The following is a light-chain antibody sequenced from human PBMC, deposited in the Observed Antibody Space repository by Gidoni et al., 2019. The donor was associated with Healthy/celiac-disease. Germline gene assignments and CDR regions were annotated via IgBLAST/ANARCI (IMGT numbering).Light chain of an antibody. J-gene: IGLJ2*01. Sequence: QSVLTQPPSASGTPGQRVTISCSGSSSNIGTSYVYWYQQFPGTAPKLLIYRNDQRPSGIPDRFSGSKSGTSASLAITGLRSEDEADYYCAAWDDSLRVVFGGGTKLTVL. CDR1: SSNIGTSY. V-gene: IGLV1-47*01. CDR2: RND. CDR3: AAWDDSLRVV.